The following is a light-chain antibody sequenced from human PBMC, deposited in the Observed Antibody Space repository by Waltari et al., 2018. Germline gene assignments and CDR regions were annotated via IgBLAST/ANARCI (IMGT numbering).Light chain of an antibody. J-gene: IGLJ1*01. Sequence: YVAWYQQHPGKAPKLMIYDVSNRPSGISNRFSGSKSGNTASLTISGLQAEDEADYYCSSYTDITTLGGVFGTGTKVTVL. CDR2: DVS. CDR3: SSYTDITTLGGV. CDR1: Y. V-gene: IGLV2-14*03.